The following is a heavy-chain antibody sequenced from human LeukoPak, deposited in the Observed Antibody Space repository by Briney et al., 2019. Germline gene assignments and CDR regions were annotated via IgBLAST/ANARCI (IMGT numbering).Heavy chain of an antibody. CDR2: IYSGGNT. V-gene: IGHV3-53*01. D-gene: IGHD3-22*01. CDR1: GFMFSTYS. CDR3: ARCYYDGSGFYYYFDY. J-gene: IGHJ4*02. Sequence: GGSLRLSCAASGFMFSTYSMNWVRQAPGKGLEWVSVIYSGGNTYYTDSVKGRFTISRDNPKNTVFLQMGSLRGEDTAVYYCARCYYDGSGFYYYFDYWGQGTLVTVSS.